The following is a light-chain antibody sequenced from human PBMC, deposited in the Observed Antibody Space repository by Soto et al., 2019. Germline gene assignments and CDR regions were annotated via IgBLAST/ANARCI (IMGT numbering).Light chain of an antibody. Sequence: EIVLTQSPATLSLSPGEISTLSFRASQSVSSYLAWYQQKPGQAPRLLIYDASNRATGIPARFSGSGSGTDFTLTISSLEPEDFAVYYCQKYGSSPPDFGGGTKVDIK. CDR1: QSVSSY. CDR3: QKYGSSPPD. V-gene: IGKV3-11*01. CDR2: DAS. J-gene: IGKJ4*01.